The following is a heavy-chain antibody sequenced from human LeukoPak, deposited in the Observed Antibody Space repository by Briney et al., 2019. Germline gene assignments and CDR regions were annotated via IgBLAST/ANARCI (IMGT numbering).Heavy chain of an antibody. CDR3: ARAGCSGGSCHDY. J-gene: IGHJ4*02. Sequence: SETLSLTCTVSGGSISSGGYYWSWIRQHPGKGLEWIGYIYYSGSTYYNPSLKSRVTISVDTSKNQFSLKLSSVTAADTAVYYCARAGCSGGSCHDYWGQGTLVTVSS. CDR2: IYYSGST. V-gene: IGHV4-31*03. D-gene: IGHD2-15*01. CDR1: GGSISSGGYY.